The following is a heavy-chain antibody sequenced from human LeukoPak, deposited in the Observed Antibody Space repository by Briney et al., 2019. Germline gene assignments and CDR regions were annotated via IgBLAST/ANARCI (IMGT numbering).Heavy chain of an antibody. V-gene: IGHV3-9*01. CDR2: ISWNSGSI. CDR1: GSTFDDYA. Sequence: GRSLRLSCAASGSTFDDYAMHWVRQAPGKGLEWVSVISWNSGSITYADSVKGRFTISRDNAKNSLYLQMNSLRAEDTALYYCAKAHNSGYYYAFDYWGQGTLVTVSS. J-gene: IGHJ4*02. D-gene: IGHD3-22*01. CDR3: AKAHNSGYYYAFDY.